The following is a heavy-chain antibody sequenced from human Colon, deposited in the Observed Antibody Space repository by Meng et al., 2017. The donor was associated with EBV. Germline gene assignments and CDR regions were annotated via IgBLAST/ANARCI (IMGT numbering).Heavy chain of an antibody. V-gene: IGHV4-61*01. Sequence: QLQLRESGPGLVEPSETLSLTCSVSGGSVSSETYYWNWIRQPPGKALEWIGYVSYSGGTNYNPSLKNRVTISVDTSKNQVSLRLSSVTAADTAVFYCARAVGPDCSSTSCPFDYWGQGTLVTVSS. J-gene: IGHJ4*02. CDR2: VSYSGGT. CDR3: ARAVGPDCSSTSCPFDY. CDR1: GGSVSSETYY. D-gene: IGHD2-2*01.